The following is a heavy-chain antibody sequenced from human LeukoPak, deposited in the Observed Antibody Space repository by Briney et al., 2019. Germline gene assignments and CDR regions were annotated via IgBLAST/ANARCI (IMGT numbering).Heavy chain of an antibody. CDR3: ARPPHLTPIAAARGGWFDP. J-gene: IGHJ5*02. CDR1: GGSISSSSYY. Sequence: SETLSLTCTVSGGSISSSSYYWGWIRQPPGKGLEWIGSIYYSGSTYYNPSLKSRVTISVDTSKNQFSLKLSSVTAADTAVYYCARPPHLTPIAAARGGWFDPWGQGTLVTVSS. D-gene: IGHD6-13*01. V-gene: IGHV4-39*01. CDR2: IYYSGST.